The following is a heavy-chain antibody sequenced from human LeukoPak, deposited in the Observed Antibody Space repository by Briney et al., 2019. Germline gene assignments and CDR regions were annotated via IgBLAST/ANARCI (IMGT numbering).Heavy chain of an antibody. D-gene: IGHD6-13*01. CDR1: GFTVSSNY. CDR2: ISSHGGST. J-gene: IGHJ4*02. V-gene: IGHV3-64*01. Sequence: GGSLRLSCAASGFTVSSNYMSWVRQAPGKGLEYVSAISSHGGSTYYANSVKGRFTISRDNSKNTLYLQMNSLRAEDTAVYYCARDRIAAAGSHGFDYWGQGTLVTVSS. CDR3: ARDRIAAAGSHGFDY.